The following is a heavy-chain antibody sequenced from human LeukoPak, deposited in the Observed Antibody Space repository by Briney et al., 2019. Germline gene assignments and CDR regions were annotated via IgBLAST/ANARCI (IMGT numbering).Heavy chain of an antibody. J-gene: IGHJ4*02. CDR3: ARYAHDYGALDY. Sequence: PGGSLRLSCAASGFTFSSYDMHWVRQAPGKGLEWVSAIGTAGDTYYPGSVKGRFTISRENAKNSLYLQMNSLRAGDTAVYYCARYAHDYGALDYWGQGTLVTVSS. CDR2: IGTAGDT. V-gene: IGHV3-13*01. D-gene: IGHD4-17*01. CDR1: GFTFSSYD.